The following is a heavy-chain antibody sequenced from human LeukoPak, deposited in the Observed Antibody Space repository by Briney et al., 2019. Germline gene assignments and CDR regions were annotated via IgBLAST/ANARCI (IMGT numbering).Heavy chain of an antibody. CDR3: VRNWGRGGSPVEF. D-gene: IGHD3-16*01. CDR1: GFTFSSHQ. CDR2: ISDSGGSV. V-gene: IGHV3-48*03. J-gene: IGHJ4*02. Sequence: GGSLRLSCAASGFTFSSHQMDWVRQAPGKGLEWVSYISDSGGSVDYADSVKGRFTISRDNAKNSLYLQVNSLSAEDTALYYWVRNWGRGGSPVEFRGQGTLGTVSS.